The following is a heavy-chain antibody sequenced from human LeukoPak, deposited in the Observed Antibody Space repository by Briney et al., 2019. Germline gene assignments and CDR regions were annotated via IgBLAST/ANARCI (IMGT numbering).Heavy chain of an antibody. CDR1: GFTFSDYY. Sequence: GGSLRLSCAASGFTFSDYYMSWIRQAPGKGLEWVSYISSSGSTIYYADSVKGRFTISRDNAKNSLYLQMNSLRAEDTAVYYCARDLSGERPYNWFDPWGQGTLVTVSS. V-gene: IGHV3-11*01. CDR2: ISSSGSTI. D-gene: IGHD6-25*01. J-gene: IGHJ5*02. CDR3: ARDLSGERPYNWFDP.